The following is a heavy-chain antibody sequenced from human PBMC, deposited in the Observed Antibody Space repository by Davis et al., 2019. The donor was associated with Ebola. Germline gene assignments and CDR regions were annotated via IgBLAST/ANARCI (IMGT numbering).Heavy chain of an antibody. V-gene: IGHV1-3*01. CDR1: GYIFTTYA. J-gene: IGHJ4*02. CDR2: VHGGNGNT. D-gene: IGHD6-19*01. CDR3: ARATFGYNSGWYADY. Sequence: ASVKVSCKASGYIFTTYAMHWVRQAPGQRLEWMGWVHGGNGNTKYSQRFQGRVTITTDTSASTAYLDLSSLRFDDTAVFYCARATFGYNSGWYADYWGQGTLVTVSS.